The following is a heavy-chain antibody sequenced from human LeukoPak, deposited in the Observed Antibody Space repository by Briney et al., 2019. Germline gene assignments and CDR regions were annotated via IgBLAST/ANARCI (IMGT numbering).Heavy chain of an antibody. CDR2: IYHSGST. CDR3: ARKTGDYGMDV. J-gene: IGHJ6*02. D-gene: IGHD7-27*01. CDR1: GDSVSNGNYY. V-gene: IGHV4-30-2*01. Sequence: SETLSLTCTVSGDSVSNGNYYWSWLRQPPGKGLEWIGYIYHSGSTYYNPSLKSRVTISVDRSKNQFSLKLSSVTAADTAVYYCARKTGDYGMDVWGQGTTVTVSS.